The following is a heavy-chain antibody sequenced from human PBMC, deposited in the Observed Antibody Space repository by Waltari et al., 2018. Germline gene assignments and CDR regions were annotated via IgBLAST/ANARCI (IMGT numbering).Heavy chain of an antibody. D-gene: IGHD3-16*01. CDR1: GFSVSNGY. Sequence: EVQLVESGGGLIQPGGSLRLYCAASGFSVSNGYVSWVRQAPGKGLEWISFIYGVDSTLYVDSVKGRFTVSRDNSKNTVHLQMNSVGVDDTAVYYCATFSNWVHDTFDIWGQGTLVSVSS. CDR2: IYGVDST. CDR3: ATFSNWVHDTFDI. J-gene: IGHJ3*02. V-gene: IGHV3-53*01.